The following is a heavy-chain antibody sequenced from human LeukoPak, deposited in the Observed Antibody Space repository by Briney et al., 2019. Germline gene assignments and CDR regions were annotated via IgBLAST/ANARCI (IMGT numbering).Heavy chain of an antibody. V-gene: IGHV3-33*01. CDR3: ARDYCSSTSCLFDY. J-gene: IGHJ4*02. D-gene: IGHD2-2*01. CDR2: IWNDGSNK. Sequence: GRSLRLSCAASGFTFSSYGMHWVRQAPGQGLEGVAVIWNDGSNKYYVDSVKGRFNISRDNSKNTLYLQMNSLRTEDTAVYYCARDYCSSTSCLFDYWGQGTLVTVSS. CDR1: GFTFSSYG.